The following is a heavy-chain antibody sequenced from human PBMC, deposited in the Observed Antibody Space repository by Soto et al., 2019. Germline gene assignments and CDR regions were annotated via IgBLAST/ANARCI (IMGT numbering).Heavy chain of an antibody. V-gene: IGHV3-23*01. CDR3: AKMADTAMVNHFDY. CDR1: GFTFSSYA. J-gene: IGHJ4*02. Sequence: GXSLRLACAASGFTFSSYALSWVRQVPVKGLEWVSAISGSGGSTYYADSVKGRFTISRDNSKNTLYLQMNSLRAEDTAVYYCAKMADTAMVNHFDYWGQGTLVTVSS. D-gene: IGHD5-18*01. CDR2: ISGSGGST.